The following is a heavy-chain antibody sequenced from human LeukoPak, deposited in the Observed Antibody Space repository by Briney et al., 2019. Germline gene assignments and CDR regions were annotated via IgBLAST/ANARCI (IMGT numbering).Heavy chain of an antibody. D-gene: IGHD3-9*01. CDR3: AKAYRDDILTGYYDY. V-gene: IGHV3-9*03. CDR1: GFTFDDYA. J-gene: IGHJ4*02. CDR2: ISWNSGSI. Sequence: SGGSLRLSCAASGFTFDDYAMHWVRQAPGKGLEWVSGISWNSGSIGYADSVKGRFTISRDNAKNSLYLQMNSLRAEDMALYYCAKAYRDDILTGYYDYWGQGTLVTVSS.